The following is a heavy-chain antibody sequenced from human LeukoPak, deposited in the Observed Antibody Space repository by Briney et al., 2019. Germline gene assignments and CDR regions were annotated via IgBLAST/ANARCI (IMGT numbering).Heavy chain of an antibody. D-gene: IGHD5-24*01. V-gene: IGHV3-23*01. CDR1: GFTVSSNY. J-gene: IGHJ4*02. Sequence: GGSLRLSCAASGFTVSSNYMSWVRQAPGKGLEWVSAISGSGGSTYYADSVKGRFTISRDNSKNTLYLQMNSLRAEDTAVYYCAKGTSSLEMANDYWGQGTLVTVSS. CDR3: AKGTSSLEMANDY. CDR2: ISGSGGST.